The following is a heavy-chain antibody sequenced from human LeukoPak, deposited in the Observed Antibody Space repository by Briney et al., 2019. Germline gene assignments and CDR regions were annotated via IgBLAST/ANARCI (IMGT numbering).Heavy chain of an antibody. V-gene: IGHV1-46*01. CDR2: INPSGGST. Sequence: ASVKVSCKASGYTFTSYYMHWVRQAPGQGLEWMGIINPSGGSTSYAQKFQGRVTMTRDTSTSTVYVELSSLRSEDTAVYYCARDKWSGYGAYYYMDVWGKGTTVTVSS. CDR3: ARDKWSGYGAYYYMDV. CDR1: GYTFTSYY. D-gene: IGHD3-3*01. J-gene: IGHJ6*03.